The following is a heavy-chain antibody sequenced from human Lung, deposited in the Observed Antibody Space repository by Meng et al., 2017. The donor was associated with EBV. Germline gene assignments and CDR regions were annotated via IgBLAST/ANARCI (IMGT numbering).Heavy chain of an antibody. D-gene: IGHD2-15*01. CDR1: GYTFTSYA. Sequence: QVQRVQAGSELKKPGASVKVSGKASGYTFTSYAMNWVRQAPGQGLEWMGWINTNSGNPTYAQGFTGRFVFSLDTSVSTAYLQISSLKAADTAVYYCARLYCSGGSCYTIDYWGQGTLVTVSS. CDR2: INTNSGNP. V-gene: IGHV7-4-1*02. CDR3: ARLYCSGGSCYTIDY. J-gene: IGHJ4*02.